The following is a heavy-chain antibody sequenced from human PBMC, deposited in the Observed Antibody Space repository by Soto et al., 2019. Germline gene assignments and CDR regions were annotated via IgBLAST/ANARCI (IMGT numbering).Heavy chain of an antibody. D-gene: IGHD2-2*01. CDR2: ISYDGSNK. CDR1: GFTFSSYG. J-gene: IGHJ6*02. Sequence: QVQLVESGGGVVQPGRSLRLSCAASGFTFSSYGMHWVRQAPGKGLEWVAVISYDGSNKYYADSVKGRFTISRDNSKNTLYLQMNSLRAEDTAVYYCAKDNLELRYCSSTSCYDAGDVWGQGTTVTVSS. V-gene: IGHV3-30*18. CDR3: AKDNLELRYCSSTSCYDAGDV.